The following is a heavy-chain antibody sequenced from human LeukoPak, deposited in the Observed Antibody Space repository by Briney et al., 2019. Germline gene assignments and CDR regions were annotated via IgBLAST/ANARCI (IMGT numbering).Heavy chain of an antibody. V-gene: IGHV7-4-1*02. Sequence: GASVKVSCKASGYTFTSYAMNWVRQAPGQGLEWMGWINTNTGNPTYAQGFTGRFVFSLDTSVSTAYLQISSLKAEDTAVYYCARDPSFYCTNGVCSMYNWFDPWGQGTLVTVSS. CDR2: INTNTGNP. CDR3: ARDPSFYCTNGVCSMYNWFDP. CDR1: GYTFTSYA. D-gene: IGHD2-8*01. J-gene: IGHJ5*02.